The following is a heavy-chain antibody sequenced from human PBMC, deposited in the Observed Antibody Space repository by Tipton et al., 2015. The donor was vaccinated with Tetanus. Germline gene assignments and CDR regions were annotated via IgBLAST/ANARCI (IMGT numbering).Heavy chain of an antibody. CDR2: IKEDGSER. D-gene: IGHD1-14*01. CDR1: GIIFNDAW. J-gene: IGHJ6*04. V-gene: IGHV3-7*01. CDR3: AKEALGVLNL. Sequence: SLRLSCTVTGIIFNDAWMSWVRQAPGRGLEWVANIKEDGSERNYVDSVKGRFTISRDNARNSLYLQMNSLRAEDTAVYYCAKEALGVLNLWGKGTTVIVSS.